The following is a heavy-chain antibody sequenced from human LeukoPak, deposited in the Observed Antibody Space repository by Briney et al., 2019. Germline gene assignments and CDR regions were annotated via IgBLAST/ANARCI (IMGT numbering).Heavy chain of an antibody. J-gene: IGHJ4*02. V-gene: IGHV3-73*01. CDR3: RAAADLNDY. CDR1: GFTFSGSA. Sequence: GGSLRLSCAASGFTFSGSAMHWVRQASGKGLEGLGRIRSKADSYTTAYAASVKGRFIISRDDSKNTAYLQMNSLKTEDTAVYYCRAAADLNDYWGQGTLVTVSS. D-gene: IGHD6-13*01. CDR2: IRSKADSYTT.